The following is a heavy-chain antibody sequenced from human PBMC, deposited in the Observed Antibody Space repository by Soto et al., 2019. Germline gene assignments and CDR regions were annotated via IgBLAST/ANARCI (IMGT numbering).Heavy chain of an antibody. CDR1: GVSMSGYY. V-gene: IGHV4-59*08. J-gene: IGHJ3*02. D-gene: IGHD5-12*01. CDR2: IYYSGKP. CDR3: AKMATDFGFAFDI. Sequence: SETLSLTCTVSGVSMSGYYWGWMRQPPGKGLEWIGYIYYSGKPNYSPSLKSRVTISVDTSKNQFSLKLSSVTAADTAVYYCAKMATDFGFAFDIWGQGTMVTVS.